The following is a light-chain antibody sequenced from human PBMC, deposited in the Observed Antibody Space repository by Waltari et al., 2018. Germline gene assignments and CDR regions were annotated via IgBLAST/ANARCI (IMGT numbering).Light chain of an antibody. CDR2: EVN. J-gene: IGLJ1*01. CDR1: SRDVGSYNL. CDR3: CSYAGDRNLYV. V-gene: IGLV2-23*02. Sequence: QSALTQPASVSGSPGQSITFSCTGTSRDVGSYNLVSWFQQHPGKAPNPLIYEVNKRPSGVSPRFSGSKSGNTASLTISGLLAEDEADYYCCSYAGDRNLYVFGSGTKVTVL.